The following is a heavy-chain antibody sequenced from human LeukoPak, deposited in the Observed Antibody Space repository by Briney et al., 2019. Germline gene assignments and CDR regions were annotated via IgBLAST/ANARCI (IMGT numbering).Heavy chain of an antibody. CDR2: IYSGGST. J-gene: IGHJ4*02. CDR1: GFTVSSNY. V-gene: IGHV3-53*01. D-gene: IGHD5-12*01. Sequence: GGSLRLSCAASGFTVSSNYMSWVRQAPGMGLEWVSVIYSGGSTYYADSVKGRFTISRDNSKNTLYLQMNSLRAEDTAVYYCARGSGGYSGYADYWGQGTLVTVSS. CDR3: ARGSGGYSGYADY.